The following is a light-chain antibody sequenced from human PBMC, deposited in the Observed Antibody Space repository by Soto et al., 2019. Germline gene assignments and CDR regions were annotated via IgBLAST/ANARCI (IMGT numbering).Light chain of an antibody. CDR1: QVIYCL. Sequence: DIQMTQSPSSVSAAVXDRVSMTFWASQVIYCLISWYQQKPGRAPKLLIYDASNLEAGVPSRFRRSGSGTDFTFTISRLPPEDIATYYCQQYENLPTFGQGTRLEI. CDR3: QQYENLPT. V-gene: IGKV1-33*01. CDR2: DAS. J-gene: IGKJ5*01.